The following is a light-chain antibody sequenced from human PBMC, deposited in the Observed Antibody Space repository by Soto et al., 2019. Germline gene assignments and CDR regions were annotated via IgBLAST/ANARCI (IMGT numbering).Light chain of an antibody. V-gene: IGKV3-15*01. CDR1: QSVSSN. J-gene: IGKJ2*01. Sequence: EIVLTQSPATLSLSPGERATLSCRASQSVSSNLAWFQQKPGQAPRLLIYGASTRATGTPARITGSGSGTEFTLTISGLQSEDFAVYYCQQYDEWPPSYTFGQGTKLEI. CDR2: GAS. CDR3: QQYDEWPPSYT.